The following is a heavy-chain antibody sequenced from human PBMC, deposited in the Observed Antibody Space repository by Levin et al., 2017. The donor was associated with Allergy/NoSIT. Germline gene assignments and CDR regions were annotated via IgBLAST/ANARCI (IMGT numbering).Heavy chain of an antibody. V-gene: IGHV4-4*07. CDR3: ARDRETATSAPNVYGEVWWFDP. Sequence: SETLSLTCTVSGGSISSYYWSWIRQPAGKGLEWIGRIYTSGSTNYNPSLKSRVTMSVDTSKNQFSLKLSSVTAADTAVYYCARDRETATSAPNVYGEVWWFDPWGQGTLVTVSS. CDR1: GGSISSYY. D-gene: IGHD4-17*01. J-gene: IGHJ5*02. CDR2: IYTSGST.